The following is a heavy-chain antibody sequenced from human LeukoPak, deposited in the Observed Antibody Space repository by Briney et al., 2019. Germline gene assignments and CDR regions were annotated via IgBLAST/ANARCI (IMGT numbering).Heavy chain of an antibody. D-gene: IGHD2-15*01. J-gene: IGHJ4*02. Sequence: GGSLRLSCAASGFTFSSYAMSWVRQAPGKGLEWVSAISGSGGSTYYADSVKGRFTISRDNSKNTLYLQMNSLRAEDTAVYYCAKDSGVVVAATYFDYWGQGTLVTVSS. CDR2: ISGSGGST. CDR1: GFTFSSYA. CDR3: AKDSGVVVAATYFDY. V-gene: IGHV3-23*01.